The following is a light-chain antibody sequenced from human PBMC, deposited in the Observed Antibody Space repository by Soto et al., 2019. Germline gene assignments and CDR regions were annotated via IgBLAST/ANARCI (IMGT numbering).Light chain of an antibody. CDR3: QQYNSYSQT. CDR1: QGIINY. Sequence: IQLTQSASFLSASVGDRVTITCRASQGIINYLAWYQQKPGKAPKLLIYAASALQSGVPSRFSGSGSGTEFTLTISSLQPDDVATYYCQQYNSYSQTLGQGTKVDIK. CDR2: AAS. V-gene: IGKV1-9*01. J-gene: IGKJ1*01.